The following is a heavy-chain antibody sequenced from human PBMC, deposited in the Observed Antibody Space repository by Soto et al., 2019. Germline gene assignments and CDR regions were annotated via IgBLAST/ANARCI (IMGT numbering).Heavy chain of an antibody. Sequence: SVKVSCKASGGTFSSYAISWVRQAPGQGLEWMGGIIPIFGTANYAQKFQGRVTITADESTSTAYTVYLQMNSLRVEDTAVYYCATEMGATQGPFDNWGQGTLVTVSS. J-gene: IGHJ4*02. CDR2: IIPIFGTA. D-gene: IGHD1-26*01. CDR1: GGTFSSYA. V-gene: IGHV1-69*13. CDR3: ATEMGATQGPFDN.